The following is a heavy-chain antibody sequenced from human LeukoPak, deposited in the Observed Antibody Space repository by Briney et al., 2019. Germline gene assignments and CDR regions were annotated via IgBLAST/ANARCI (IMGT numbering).Heavy chain of an antibody. V-gene: IGHV3-30-3*01. J-gene: IGHJ6*02. CDR3: ARSIVLLWFGELPGGMDV. D-gene: IGHD3-10*01. CDR2: ISYDGSNK. CDR1: GFTFSSYA. Sequence: GGSLRLSCAASGFTFSSYAMHWVRQAPGKGLEWVAVISYDGSNKYYADSVKGRFTISRDNSKNTLYLQMNSLRAEDTAVYYCARSIVLLWFGELPGGMDVWGQGTTVTVSS.